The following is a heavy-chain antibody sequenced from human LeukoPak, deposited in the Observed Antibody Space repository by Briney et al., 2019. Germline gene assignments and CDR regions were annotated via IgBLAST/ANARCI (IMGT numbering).Heavy chain of an antibody. J-gene: IGHJ3*02. CDR2: ISYDGSNK. Sequence: GGSLRLSCAASGFTFSSYGMHWVRQAPGKGLEWVAVISYDGSNKYYADSVKGRFTISRDKSKNTLYLQMNSLRAEDTAVYYCAKDSTTVTTSMGEAFDIWGQGTMVTVSS. D-gene: IGHD4-17*01. V-gene: IGHV3-30*18. CDR3: AKDSTTVTTSMGEAFDI. CDR1: GFTFSSYG.